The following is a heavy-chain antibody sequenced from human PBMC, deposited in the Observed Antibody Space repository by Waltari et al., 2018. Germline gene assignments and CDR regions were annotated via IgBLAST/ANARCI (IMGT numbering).Heavy chain of an antibody. D-gene: IGHD2-8*02. J-gene: IGHJ6*02. V-gene: IGHV4-34*01. Sequence: QVRLEQWGAGQLKSSEILSLTCAVYGGSFSGYRWNWIRQSPGKGLEWIGEIDQNGRTKYNPSLESRTIISLDTYKNQFSLTLSAVTAADTAMYYCARGLREGSWTGDLFYYHHYGMDVWGQGTTVTVSS. CDR1: GGSFSGYR. CDR2: IDQNGRT. CDR3: ARGLREGSWTGDLFYYHHYGMDV.